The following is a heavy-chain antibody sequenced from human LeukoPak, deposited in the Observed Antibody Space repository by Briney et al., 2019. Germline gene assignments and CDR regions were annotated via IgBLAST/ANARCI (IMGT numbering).Heavy chain of an antibody. CDR1: GFSFSSYS. Sequence: GGSLRLSCAGSGFSFSSYSMHWVRQAPGKGLECVSSISSSSIYIYYADSLKGRFTISRDNSKNTLYLQMNSLRAEDTAVYYCARRAGAYSHPYDYWGQGTLVTVSS. J-gene: IGHJ4*02. D-gene: IGHD4/OR15-4a*01. V-gene: IGHV3-21*04. CDR2: ISSSSIYI. CDR3: ARRAGAYSHPYDY.